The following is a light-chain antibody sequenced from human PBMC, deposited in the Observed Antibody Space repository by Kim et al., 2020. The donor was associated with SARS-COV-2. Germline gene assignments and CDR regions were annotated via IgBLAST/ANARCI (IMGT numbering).Light chain of an antibody. J-gene: IGKJ4*01. Sequence: VCPRERATLSRRASQSVSSNLAWYQQKPGQAPRLLIYGASTRATGIPARFSGSGSGTEFTLTSSRLQSEDFAVYYCQQYNNWPLTFGGGTKVDIK. CDR2: GAS. CDR3: QQYNNWPLT. CDR1: QSVSSN. V-gene: IGKV3-15*01.